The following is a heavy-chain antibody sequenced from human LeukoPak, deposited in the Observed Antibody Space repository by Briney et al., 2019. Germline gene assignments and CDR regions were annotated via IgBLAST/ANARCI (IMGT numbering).Heavy chain of an antibody. Sequence: GGSLRLSCAASGFTFSSYAMSWVRQAPGKGLEWVSTISGSGAYTYYADSVKGRFTISRDNSKNTLFLQMNSLRAEDTALYYCAKGSSGYFVDLWGQGTLVTVSS. V-gene: IGHV3-23*01. CDR3: AKGSSGYFVDL. D-gene: IGHD3-22*01. CDR2: ISGSGAYT. J-gene: IGHJ5*02. CDR1: GFTFSSYA.